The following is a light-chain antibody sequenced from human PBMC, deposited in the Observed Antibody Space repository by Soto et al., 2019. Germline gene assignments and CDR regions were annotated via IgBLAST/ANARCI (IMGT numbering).Light chain of an antibody. CDR2: EVS. CDR3: SSYAGSNNYV. Sequence: QSVLTQPPSASGSPGQSVTISCTGTSRDVGGYNYVSWYQQHPGKAPKLMIYEVSKRPSGVPDRFSGSKSGNTASLTVSGLQVEDEADYYCSSYAGSNNYVFGTGTKVTVL. V-gene: IGLV2-8*01. J-gene: IGLJ1*01. CDR1: SRDVGGYNY.